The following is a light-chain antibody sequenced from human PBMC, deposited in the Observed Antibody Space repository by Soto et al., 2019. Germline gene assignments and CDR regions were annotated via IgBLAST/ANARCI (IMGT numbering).Light chain of an antibody. V-gene: IGKV1-5*01. Sequence: DIQMTQSPSTLSASVGDRVTITCRASQTISNWLAWYQQKPGKAPKVLIFDASTLDGGVPSRFSGRRSGTDFTLTISSLQPSDFATYYCQQCNTSPLTFGRGTKVEI. CDR1: QTISNW. J-gene: IGKJ4*01. CDR2: DAS. CDR3: QQCNTSPLT.